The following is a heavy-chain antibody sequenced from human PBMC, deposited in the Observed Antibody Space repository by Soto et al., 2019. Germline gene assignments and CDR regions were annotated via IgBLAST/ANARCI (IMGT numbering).Heavy chain of an antibody. J-gene: IGHJ6*03. V-gene: IGHV3-66*01. CDR3: ARVVRPPYYYYMDV. CDR2: IYSGGST. Sequence: GESLKISCAASGFTVSSNYMSWVRQAPGKGLEWVSVIYSGGSTYYADSVKGRFTISRDNSKNTLYLQMNSLRAEDTAVYYCARVVRPPYYYYMDVWGKGTTVTVSS. CDR1: GFTVSSNY. D-gene: IGHD6-6*01.